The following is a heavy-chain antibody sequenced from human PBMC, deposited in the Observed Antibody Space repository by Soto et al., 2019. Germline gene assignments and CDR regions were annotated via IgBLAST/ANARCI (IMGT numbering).Heavy chain of an antibody. D-gene: IGHD4-17*01. V-gene: IGHV3-30-3*01. J-gene: IGHJ4*02. CDR1: GFTFSSYA. Sequence: QVQLVESGGGVVQPGRSLRLSCAASGFTFSSYAMHWVRQAPGKGLEWVAGISYDGSNKYYADSVKGRFTISRDNSKNTLYLQMNSLRAEDTAVYYCARENTDYGDTHFDYWGQGTLVTVSS. CDR3: ARENTDYGDTHFDY. CDR2: ISYDGSNK.